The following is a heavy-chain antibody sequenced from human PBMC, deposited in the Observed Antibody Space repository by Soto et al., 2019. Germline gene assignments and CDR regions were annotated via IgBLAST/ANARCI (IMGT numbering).Heavy chain of an antibody. CDR1: GYTFTSYY. CDR2: INPSGGST. D-gene: IGHD3-10*01. Sequence: QVQLVQSGAEVKKPGASVKVSCKASGYTFTSYYMHWVRQAPGQGLEWMGIINPSGGSTSYAQKFQGRVTMTRDTSTSTVYMELSSLRSEDTAVYYCAREEGPYGSGGRRGGEDYWGQGTLVTVSS. V-gene: IGHV1-46*01. J-gene: IGHJ4*02. CDR3: AREEGPYGSGGRRGGEDY.